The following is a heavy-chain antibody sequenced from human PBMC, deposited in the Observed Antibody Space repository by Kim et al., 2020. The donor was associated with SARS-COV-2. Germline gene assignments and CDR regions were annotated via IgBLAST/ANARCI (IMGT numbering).Heavy chain of an antibody. CDR2: ISGYNGYT. D-gene: IGHD3-10*01. CDR1: GYTFTNYG. J-gene: IGHJ6*02. Sequence: ASVKVSCKASGYTFTNYGISWVRQAPGQGLEWMGWISGYNGYTNYAQELQGRVTMTTDTSTTTAYMELGRLKSDDTAVYYCARGSVVRGVVGLISPYYYYVMDVWGQGTTGTVSS. V-gene: IGHV1-18*01. CDR3: ARGSVVRGVVGLISPYYYYVMDV.